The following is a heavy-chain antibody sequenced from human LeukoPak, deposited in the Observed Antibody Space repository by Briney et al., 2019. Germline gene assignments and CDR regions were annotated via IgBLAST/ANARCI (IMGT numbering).Heavy chain of an antibody. CDR3: ARVWKLGSGSYPGSYYYYGMDV. J-gene: IGHJ6*02. Sequence: SETLSLTCTVSGGSISSYYWSWIRQPAGKGLEWIGRIYTIGSTNYNPSLKSRVTMSVDTSKNQFSLKLSSVTAADTAVYYCARVWKLGSGSYPGSYYYYGMDVWGQGTTVTVSS. CDR2: IYTIGST. D-gene: IGHD3-10*01. CDR1: GGSISSYY. V-gene: IGHV4-4*07.